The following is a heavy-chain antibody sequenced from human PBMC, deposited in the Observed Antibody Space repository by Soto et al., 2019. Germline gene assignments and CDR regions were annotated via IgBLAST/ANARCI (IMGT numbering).Heavy chain of an antibody. CDR1: GFIFSRYT. J-gene: IGHJ4*02. V-gene: IGHV3-21*01. Sequence: EVQLVESGGGLVKPGGSLRLSCAASGFIFSRYTMNWVRQAPGKGLEGVSSISSSSSYIYYGDSVKGRFTISRDNAKNSLYLQMNSLRAEDTAVYYCARDYYGSGSYYANFDYWGQGTLVTVSS. CDR2: ISSSSSYI. CDR3: ARDYYGSGSYYANFDY. D-gene: IGHD3-10*01.